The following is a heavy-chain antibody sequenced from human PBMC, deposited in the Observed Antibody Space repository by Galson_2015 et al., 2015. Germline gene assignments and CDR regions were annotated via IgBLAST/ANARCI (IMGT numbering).Heavy chain of an antibody. J-gene: IGHJ5*02. D-gene: IGHD3-10*01. Sequence: ETLSLTCAVYGGSFSGYYWSWIRQPPGQGLEWIGEINHSGSTNYNPSLKSRVTISVDTSKNQFSLKLSSMTAADTAVYYCARAGYYGSGSYYNDPDPDNWFDPWGQGTLVTVSS. CDR2: INHSGST. CDR3: ARAGYYGSGSYYNDPDPDNWFDP. CDR1: GGSFSGYY. V-gene: IGHV4-34*01.